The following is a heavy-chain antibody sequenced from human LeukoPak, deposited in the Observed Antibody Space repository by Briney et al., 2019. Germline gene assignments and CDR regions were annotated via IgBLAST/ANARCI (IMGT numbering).Heavy chain of an antibody. CDR3: AREISSDFWSGYLMDV. J-gene: IGHJ6*02. V-gene: IGHV3-11*01. Sequence: PGGSLRLSCAASGFTFSDYYMSWIRQAPGKGLEWVSYISSSGSTIYYADSVKGRFTISRDNAKNSLYLQMNSLRAEDTAVYYCAREISSDFWSGYLMDVWGQGTTVTVSS. CDR1: GFTFSDYY. CDR2: ISSSGSTI. D-gene: IGHD3-3*01.